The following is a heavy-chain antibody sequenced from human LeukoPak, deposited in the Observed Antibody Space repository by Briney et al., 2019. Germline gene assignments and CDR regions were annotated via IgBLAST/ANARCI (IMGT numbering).Heavy chain of an antibody. J-gene: IGHJ4*02. CDR1: GFTFSSYT. CDR2: ITGSGTGT. V-gene: IGHV3-23*01. CDR3: ARGGTLRYFDS. D-gene: IGHD3-9*01. Sequence: GGSLRLFCAASGFTFSSYTMSWVREAPGKGLERVSGITGSGTGTYYADSVKDRFTISRDNSKSTLSLQMNSLRAEDTAVYYCARGGTLRYFDSWGQGTLVTVSS.